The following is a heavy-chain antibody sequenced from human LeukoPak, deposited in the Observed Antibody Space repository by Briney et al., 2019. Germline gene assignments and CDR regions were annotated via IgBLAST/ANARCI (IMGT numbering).Heavy chain of an antibody. Sequence: GGSLRLSCAASGFTFSNYWMSWVRQAPGTGLEWVANIKQDGSDRNYVTSVRGRFTISRDDAESSLFLQMNSLRAEDTAVYYCVRNLAVAGTCFDSWGQGTLVTVSS. D-gene: IGHD6-19*01. V-gene: IGHV3-7*03. CDR1: GFTFSNYW. J-gene: IGHJ4*02. CDR3: VRNLAVAGTCFDS. CDR2: IKQDGSDR.